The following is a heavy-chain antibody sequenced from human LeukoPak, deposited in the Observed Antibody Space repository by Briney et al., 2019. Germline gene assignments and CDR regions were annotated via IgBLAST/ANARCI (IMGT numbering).Heavy chain of an antibody. J-gene: IGHJ4*02. D-gene: IGHD1-7*01. CDR2: ISPDGRYI. CDR3: VRDGGGTTPYDC. CDR1: GFTLSDYW. V-gene: IGHV3-74*01. Sequence: GGSLRLSCAASGFTLSDYWMNWVRQVPGKGPVWVSHISPDGRYIAYADSVKGRFTISRDSAKNTLYLQMNSLRVEDTAVYYCVRDGGGTTPYDCWGQGSLVTVSS.